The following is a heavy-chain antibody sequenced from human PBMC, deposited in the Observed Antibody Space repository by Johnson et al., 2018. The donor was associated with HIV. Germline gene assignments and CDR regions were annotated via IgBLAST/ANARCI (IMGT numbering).Heavy chain of an antibody. CDR3: AKVDLWGWGGDAFDI. J-gene: IGHJ3*02. CDR2: ISYDGSNK. D-gene: IGHD3-16*01. Sequence: QVQLMESGGGVVRPGGSLRLSCAASGFIVSFNSMHWVRQAPGKGLEWVAVISYDGSNKYYADSVKGRFTISRDNSKNTLYLQMNSLRAEDTGVYYCAKVDLWGWGGDAFDIWGQGTMVTVSS. CDR1: GFIVSFNS. V-gene: IGHV3-30*04.